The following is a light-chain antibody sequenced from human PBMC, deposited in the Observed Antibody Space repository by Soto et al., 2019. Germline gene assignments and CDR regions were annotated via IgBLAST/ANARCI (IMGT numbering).Light chain of an antibody. CDR1: QSVITY. CDR3: QQSYSTPRT. CDR2: GAS. V-gene: IGKV1-39*01. J-gene: IGKJ2*01. Sequence: DIQMTQSPSSLSASVGDRVTVTCRASQSVITYLNWYQQKPGKAPTLPISGASSLQSGVPSRFSGSGSETDFTLTISSLQPEDCATYYCQQSYSTPRTFGQGTKLEIK.